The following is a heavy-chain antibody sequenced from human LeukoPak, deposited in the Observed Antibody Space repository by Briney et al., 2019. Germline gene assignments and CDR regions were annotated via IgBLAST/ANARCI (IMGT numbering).Heavy chain of an antibody. V-gene: IGHV4-39*01. J-gene: IGHJ4*02. CDR2: IYYSGST. D-gene: IGHD1-26*01. CDR3: ARRNSGSFLFDY. Sequence: TSETLSLTCTVSGGSISSSSYYWGWIRQPPRKGLEWIGSIYYSGSTYYNPSLKSRVTISVDTSKNQFSLKLSSVTAADTAVYYCARRNSGSFLFDYWGQGTLVTVSS. CDR1: GGSISSSSYY.